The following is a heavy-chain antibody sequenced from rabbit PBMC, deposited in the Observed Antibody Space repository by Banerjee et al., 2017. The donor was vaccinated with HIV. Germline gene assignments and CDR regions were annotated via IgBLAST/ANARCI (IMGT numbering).Heavy chain of an antibody. V-gene: IGHV1S40*01. Sequence: QSLEESGGGLVQPEGSLTLTCTASGFSFSSIYYMCWVRQAPGKGLEWIACIYNGDGSTYFASWVNGRVTISKTSSTTVTLQLNSLTAADTATYFCAREYGINVYLWGQGTLVTVS. CDR3: AREYGINVYL. CDR1: GFSFSSIYY. J-gene: IGHJ3*01. D-gene: IGHD1-1*01. CDR2: IYNGDGST.